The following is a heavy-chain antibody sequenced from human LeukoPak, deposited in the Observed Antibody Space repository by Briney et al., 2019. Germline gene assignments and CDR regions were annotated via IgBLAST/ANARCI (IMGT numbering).Heavy chain of an antibody. CDR1: GGSFSGYY. J-gene: IGHJ4*02. Sequence: SETLSLTCAVYGGSFSGYYWSWIRQPPGKGLEWIGEINHSGSTNYNPSLKSRVTISVDTSKNQFSLKLSSVTAADTAVYYCARPSLWSGYYPYWGQGTLVTVSS. CDR3: ARPSLWSGYYPY. V-gene: IGHV4-34*01. D-gene: IGHD3-3*01. CDR2: INHSGST.